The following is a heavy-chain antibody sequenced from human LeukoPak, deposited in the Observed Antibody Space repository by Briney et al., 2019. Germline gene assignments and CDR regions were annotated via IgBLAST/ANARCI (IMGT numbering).Heavy chain of an antibody. CDR1: GGSFSGYY. Sequence: SETLSLTCAVYGGSFSGYYWSWIRQPPGKGLEWIGRIYTSGSTNYNPSLKSRVTISVDTSKNQFSLKLSSVTAADTAVYYCARGLTLFDYWGQGTLVTVSS. CDR3: ARGLTLFDY. J-gene: IGHJ4*02. V-gene: IGHV4-59*10. CDR2: IYTSGST.